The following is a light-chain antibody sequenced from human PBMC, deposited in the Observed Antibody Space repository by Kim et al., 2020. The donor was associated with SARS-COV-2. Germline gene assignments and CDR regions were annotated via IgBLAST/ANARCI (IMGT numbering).Light chain of an antibody. CDR2: GAS. CDR3: QRYGSSPRT. J-gene: IGKJ2*02. CDR1: QSVSSNY. V-gene: IGKV3-20*01. Sequence: VSPGQRATLSCRACQSVSSNYLAWYQQKPGQAPRLLIYGASSRATGIPDRFSGSGSGTDFTLTISRLEPEDFAVYYCQRYGSSPRTFGQGTKLEI.